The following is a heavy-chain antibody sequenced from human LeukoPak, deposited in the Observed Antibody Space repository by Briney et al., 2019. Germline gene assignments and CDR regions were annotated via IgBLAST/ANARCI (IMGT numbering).Heavy chain of an antibody. CDR3: ARDYDSSGYYFLSDY. CDR1: GYTFTSYG. V-gene: IGHV1-18*01. CDR2: ISAYNGNT. J-gene: IGHJ4*02. Sequence: GASVKVSCKASGYTFTSYGISWVRQAPGQGLEWMGWISAYNGNTNYAQNLQGRVTMTTDTSTSTAYMELRSLRSDDTAVYYCARDYDSSGYYFLSDYWGQGTLVTVSS. D-gene: IGHD3-22*01.